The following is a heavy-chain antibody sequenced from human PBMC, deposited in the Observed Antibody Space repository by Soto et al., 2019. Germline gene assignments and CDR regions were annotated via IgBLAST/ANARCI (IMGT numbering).Heavy chain of an antibody. D-gene: IGHD3-22*01. CDR2: ISGNGGSA. J-gene: IGHJ4*02. CDR1: GFSFSNYG. V-gene: IGHV3-23*01. Sequence: EVQLLESGGALIQPGGSLRLSCVASGFSFSNYGMSWVRQAPGKGLEWVSGISGNGGSAYYADSVKGRFTISRDNSKNTVYLQMNSLRAEDTAVYYCAKDLEWLVRHFENWGQGTLVTVSS. CDR3: AKDLEWLVRHFEN.